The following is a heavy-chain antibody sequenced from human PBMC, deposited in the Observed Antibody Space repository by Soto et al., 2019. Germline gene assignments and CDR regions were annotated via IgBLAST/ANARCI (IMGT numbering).Heavy chain of an antibody. Sequence: EVQLVESGGGLVQPGGSLKLSCAASGFTFSGSAMHWVRQASGKGLEWVGRIRSKANSYATAYAASVKGRFTISRDDSKNTAYLQMNSLKTEDTAVYYCTRGEHITGTMTVGQHLYYGMDVWGQGTTVTVSS. J-gene: IGHJ6*02. CDR2: IRSKANSYAT. CDR3: TRGEHITGTMTVGQHLYYGMDV. CDR1: GFTFSGSA. V-gene: IGHV3-73*01. D-gene: IGHD1-20*01.